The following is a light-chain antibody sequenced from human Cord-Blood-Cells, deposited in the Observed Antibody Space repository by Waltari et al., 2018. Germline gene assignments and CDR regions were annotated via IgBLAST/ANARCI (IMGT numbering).Light chain of an antibody. CDR2: EVS. Sequence: QSALTQPASVSGSPGQSITISCTGTSSDVGGYNYVSWYQQHPGKAPKLMIYEVSNRPSWVSNRFSGSKSGNSASLTISGLQAEDEADYYCSSYTSSSTLVCGTGTKVTVL. CDR3: SSYTSSSTLV. J-gene: IGLJ1*01. CDR1: SSDVGGYNY. V-gene: IGLV2-14*01.